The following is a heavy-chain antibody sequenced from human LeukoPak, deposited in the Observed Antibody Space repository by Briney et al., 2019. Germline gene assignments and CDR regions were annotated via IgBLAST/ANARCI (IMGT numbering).Heavy chain of an antibody. D-gene: IGHD5-12*01. Sequence: SETLSLTCAVYGGSFSGYYWSWIRQPPGKGLEWIGEINHSGSTNYNPSLKSRVTMSVDTSKNQFSLKLSSVTAADTAVYYCARWGSGYDFYYFDYWGQGTLVTVSS. CDR1: GGSFSGYY. CDR3: ARWGSGYDFYYFDY. J-gene: IGHJ4*02. V-gene: IGHV4-34*01. CDR2: INHSGST.